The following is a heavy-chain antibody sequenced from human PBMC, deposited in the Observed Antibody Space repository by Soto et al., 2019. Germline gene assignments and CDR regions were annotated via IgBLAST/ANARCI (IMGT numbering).Heavy chain of an antibody. CDR3: ARPLGNLDSPDYGMDV. Sequence: QVQLVESGGGVVQPGRSLRLSCAASGFTFSSYGMHWVRQAPGKGLEWVAVIWYDGSNKYYADSVKGRFTISRDNSKNTLYLQMNSLRAQDTAVYYWARPLGNLDSPDYGMDVWGQGTTVTVSS. CDR1: GFTFSSYG. D-gene: IGHD1-7*01. CDR2: IWYDGSNK. J-gene: IGHJ6*02. V-gene: IGHV3-33*01.